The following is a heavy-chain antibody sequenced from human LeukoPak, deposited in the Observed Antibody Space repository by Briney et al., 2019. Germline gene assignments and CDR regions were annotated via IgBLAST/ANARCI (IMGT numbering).Heavy chain of an antibody. CDR2: INSDGSST. D-gene: IGHD3-3*01. V-gene: IGHV3-74*01. CDR1: GFTFSSYW. Sequence: PGGSLRLSCAASGFTFSSYWMHRVRQAPGKGLVWVSRINSDGSSTSYADSVKGRFTISRDNAKNTLYLQMNSLRAEDTAVYYCARSYDFWSGYFGYWGQGTLVTVSS. J-gene: IGHJ4*02. CDR3: ARSYDFWSGYFGY.